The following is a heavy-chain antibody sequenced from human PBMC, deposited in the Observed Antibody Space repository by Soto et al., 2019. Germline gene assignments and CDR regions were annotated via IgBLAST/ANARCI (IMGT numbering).Heavy chain of an antibody. V-gene: IGHV5-51*01. J-gene: IGHJ4*02. CDR1: GYTFTNFW. CDR2: IYPGDSEI. CDR3: ARGAYTYGLLYLDF. Sequence: GESLKISCKGSGYTFTNFWIGWVRQMPGKGLEWMGIIYPGDSEIRSSPSFQGQVAISADKSITTAYLQWSSLKASDTAMYYCARGAYTYGLLYLDFWGPGTLVTVSS. D-gene: IGHD5-18*01.